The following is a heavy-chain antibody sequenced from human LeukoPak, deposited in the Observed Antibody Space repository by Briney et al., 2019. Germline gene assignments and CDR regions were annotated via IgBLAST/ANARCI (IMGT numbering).Heavy chain of an antibody. D-gene: IGHD3-10*01. Sequence: ASVKVSCKASGYTFTSYDINWVRQAPGQGLQWMGWINPNSGGTKYALTFQGRVTMTRDTSISTAHMELSRLTFDDTAVYYCAVMLTMVRGAVGDHWGQGTLVTVSS. CDR2: INPNSGGT. CDR1: GYTFTSYD. V-gene: IGHV1-2*02. J-gene: IGHJ4*02. CDR3: AVMLTMVRGAVGDH.